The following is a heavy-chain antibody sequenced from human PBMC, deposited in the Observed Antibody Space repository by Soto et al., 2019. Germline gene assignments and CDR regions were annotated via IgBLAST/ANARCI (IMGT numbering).Heavy chain of an antibody. D-gene: IGHD2-8*02. CDR1: GFTFSSYG. CDR2: IWYDGSNK. J-gene: IGHJ6*02. V-gene: IGHV3-33*01. Sequence: GGSLRLSCAASGFTFSSYGMHWVRLAPGKGLEWVAVIWYDGSNKYYADSVKGRFTISRDNSKNTLYLQMNSLRAEDTAVYYCARDQVGYGGGRWGYYYYYGMDVWGQGTTVTVSS. CDR3: ARDQVGYGGGRWGYYYYYGMDV.